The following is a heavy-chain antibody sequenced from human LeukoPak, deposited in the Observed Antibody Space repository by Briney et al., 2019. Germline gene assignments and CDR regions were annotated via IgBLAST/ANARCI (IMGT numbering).Heavy chain of an antibody. V-gene: IGHV1-2*02. CDR1: GYTFTSYD. J-gene: IGHJ4*02. Sequence: ASVKVSCKASGYTFTSYDINWVRQATGQGLEWMGWMNPNSGGTNYAQKFQGRVTMTRDTSISTAYMELSRLRSDDTAVYYCAREYSYGPDLDYWGQGTLVTVSS. CDR3: AREYSYGPDLDY. CDR2: MNPNSGGT. D-gene: IGHD5-18*01.